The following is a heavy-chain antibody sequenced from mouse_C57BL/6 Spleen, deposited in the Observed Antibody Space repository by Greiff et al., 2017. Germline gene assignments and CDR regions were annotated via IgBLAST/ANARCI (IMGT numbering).Heavy chain of an antibody. V-gene: IGHV6-3*01. Sequence: EVKLMESGGGLVQPGGSMKLSCVASGFTFSNYWMNWVRQSPEKGLEWVAQIRLKSDNYATHYAESVKGRFTISRDDSKSSVYLQMNNLRAEDTGIYYCTAENYYYAMDYWGQGTSVTVSS. J-gene: IGHJ4*01. CDR2: IRLKSDNYAT. CDR3: TAENYYYAMDY. CDR1: GFTFSNYW.